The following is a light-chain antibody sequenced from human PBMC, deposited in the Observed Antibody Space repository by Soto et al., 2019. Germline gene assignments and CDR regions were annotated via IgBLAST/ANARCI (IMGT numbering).Light chain of an antibody. J-gene: IGKJ3*01. CDR3: QQLNSYPFT. V-gene: IGKV1-9*01. CDR1: QGISSY. CDR2: AAS. Sequence: DIQLTQSPSFLSASAGDRVTITCRASQGISSYLAWYQQKPGKAPKLLIYAASTLQSGVPSRFSGSGSGTEFTLTISSLQPEDFATYYCQQLNSYPFTFVPGTKVD.